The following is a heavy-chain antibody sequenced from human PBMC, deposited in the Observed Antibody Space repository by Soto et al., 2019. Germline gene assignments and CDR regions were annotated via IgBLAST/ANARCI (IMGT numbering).Heavy chain of an antibody. V-gene: IGHV1-58*02. J-gene: IGHJ5*02. CDR1: GFTFTSSA. D-gene: IGHD3-10*01. CDR3: AASLWFGDPNWFDP. Sequence: SVKVSCKASGFTFTSSAMQWVRQARGQRLEWIGWIVVGSGNTNYAQKFQERVTITRDMSTSTAYMELSSLRSEDTAVYYCAASLWFGDPNWFDPWGQGTLVTVSS. CDR2: IVVGSGNT.